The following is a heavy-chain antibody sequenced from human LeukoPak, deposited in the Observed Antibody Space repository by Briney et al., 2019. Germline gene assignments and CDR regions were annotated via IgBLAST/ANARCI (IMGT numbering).Heavy chain of an antibody. V-gene: IGHV3-66*01. Sequence: GGSLRLSCAAFGFTVSSNYMSWVRQAPGKGLEWVSAIYNDGSTYYADSVKGRFTISRDNSKNTLYLHMNSLRAEDTAVYYCARDRPFGGVLDFDYWGQRTLVTVSS. CDR1: GFTVSSNY. CDR3: ARDRPFGGVLDFDY. J-gene: IGHJ4*02. D-gene: IGHD3-16*01. CDR2: IYNDGST.